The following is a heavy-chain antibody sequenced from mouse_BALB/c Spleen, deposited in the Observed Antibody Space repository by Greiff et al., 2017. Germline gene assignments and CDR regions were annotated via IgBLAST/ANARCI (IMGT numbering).Heavy chain of an antibody. CDR1: GYSFTGYY. CDR2: INPYNGAT. D-gene: IGHD2-3*01. J-gene: IGHJ3*01. V-gene: IGHV1-26*01. Sequence: VQLQQPGAELVKPGASVKISCKASGYSFTGYYMHWVKQSHVKSLEWIGRINPYNGATSYNQNFKDKASLTVDKSSSTAYMELHSLTSEDSAVYYCARGRDGYYAWFAYWGQGTLGTVSA. CDR3: ARGRDGYYAWFAY.